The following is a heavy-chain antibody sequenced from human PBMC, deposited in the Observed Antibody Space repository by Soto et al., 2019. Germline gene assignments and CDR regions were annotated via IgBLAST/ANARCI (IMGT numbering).Heavy chain of an antibody. J-gene: IGHJ4*02. CDR1: GFTFFNHG. CDR3: AKDASPMASTGVFDY. Sequence: GGTLTLSCATTGFTFFNHGMYWVRQSPGKGLEWVAVISYEGSHKYYADSVKGRFTVSRDNSKNTLYLQMDGLRGEDTAVYYCAKDASPMASTGVFDYWGQGT. V-gene: IGHV3-30*18. D-gene: IGHD1-1*01. CDR2: ISYEGSHK.